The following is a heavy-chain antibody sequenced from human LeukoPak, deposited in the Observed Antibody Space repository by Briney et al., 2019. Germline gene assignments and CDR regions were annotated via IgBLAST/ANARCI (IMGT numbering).Heavy chain of an antibody. J-gene: IGHJ4*02. V-gene: IGHV3-21*01. Sequence: PGGSLRLSCAASGFTFSSYEMNWVRQAPGKGLEWVSSISSSSSYIYFADSVKGRFTISRDNARNSLYLQMNSLRAEDTAVYYCARDPWGYSSRWYRPQNQLLNYFDYWGQGTLVTVSS. CDR3: ARDPWGYSSRWYRPQNQLLNYFDY. CDR1: GFTFSSYE. D-gene: IGHD6-13*01. CDR2: ISSSSSYI.